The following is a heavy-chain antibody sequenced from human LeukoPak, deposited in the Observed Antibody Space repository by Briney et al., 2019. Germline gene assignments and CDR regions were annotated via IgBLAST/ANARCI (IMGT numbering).Heavy chain of an antibody. Sequence: GGSLRLSCAASGFTFSSYSMNWVRQAPGKGLEWVSSISSSSSYIYYADSVKGRFTISRDNAKNSLYLQMNSLRAEDTAVYYCARDHNYHDSSQDSGDYWGKGTLVTVSS. J-gene: IGHJ4*02. CDR1: GFTFSSYS. V-gene: IGHV3-21*01. CDR3: ARDHNYHDSSQDSGDY. CDR2: ISSSSSYI. D-gene: IGHD3-22*01.